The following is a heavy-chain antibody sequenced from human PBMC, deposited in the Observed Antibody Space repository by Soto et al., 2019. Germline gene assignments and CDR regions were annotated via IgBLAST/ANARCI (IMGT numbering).Heavy chain of an antibody. D-gene: IGHD3-3*01. CDR3: ARDKYYDFWSDIWVGYFDY. Sequence: QVQLQQWGAGLLKPSETLSLTCAVYGGSFSGYYWSWIRQPPGKGLEWIGEINHSGSTNYNPSLKSRVTISVDTSKNQFALKLSSVTAADTAVYYCARDKYYDFWSDIWVGYFDYWGQGTLVTVSS. J-gene: IGHJ4*02. CDR2: INHSGST. CDR1: GGSFSGYY. V-gene: IGHV4-34*01.